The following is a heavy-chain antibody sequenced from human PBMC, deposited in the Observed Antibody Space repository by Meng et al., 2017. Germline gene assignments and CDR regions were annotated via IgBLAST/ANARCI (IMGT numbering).Heavy chain of an antibody. J-gene: IGHJ4*02. Sequence: QVQLQQEPGPGLVKPSGTLSLTCAVSGGSVSTNNWWGWVRQPPGKGLEWIGEVSPNGATNYNPSLKSRVTISVDKSNNHLSLGLTSVTAADTAVYYCATDDHGDDFDYWGQGILVTVSS. CDR3: ATDDHGDDFDY. CDR2: VSPNGAT. D-gene: IGHD4-17*01. V-gene: IGHV4-4*02. CDR1: GGSVSTNNW.